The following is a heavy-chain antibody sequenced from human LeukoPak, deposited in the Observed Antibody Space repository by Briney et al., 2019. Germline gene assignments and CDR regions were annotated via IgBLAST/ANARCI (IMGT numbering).Heavy chain of an antibody. CDR2: IKSDGST. V-gene: IGHV3-74*01. J-gene: IGHJ1*01. Sequence: PGGSLRLSCAASGFTFSPYWMHWVRQAPGKGLVWVSRIKSDGSTNYADSVKGRFTISRDNAKNTVSLQMNSLRAEDTGVYFCARAPSEIGGYYPEYVRHWGQGTLVTVSS. CDR1: GFTFSPYW. D-gene: IGHD3-22*01. CDR3: ARAPSEIGGYYPEYVRH.